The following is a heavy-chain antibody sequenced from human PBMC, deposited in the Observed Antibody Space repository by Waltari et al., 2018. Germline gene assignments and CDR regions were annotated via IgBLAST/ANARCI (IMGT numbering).Heavy chain of an antibody. J-gene: IGHJ4*02. V-gene: IGHV3-23*01. CDR2: IGGGGSTT. CDR3: AKKLGVSSWYYFDY. Sequence: EVQLLESGGDLVQQGGSLRLSCAASGFTSSNYAMTWVRQAPGKGLEGVSGIGGGGSTTYYADSVKGRFTISRDNSKNTLYLQMNRRRVEDTAVYYCAKKLGVSSWYYFDYWGQGTLVTVSS. D-gene: IGHD1-26*01. CDR1: GFTSSNYA.